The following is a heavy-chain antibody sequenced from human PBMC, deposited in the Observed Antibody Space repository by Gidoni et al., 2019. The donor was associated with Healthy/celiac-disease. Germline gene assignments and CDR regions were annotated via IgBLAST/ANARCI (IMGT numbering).Heavy chain of an antibody. Sequence: EVQLVESGGGLVKPGGSLRLSCAASGFTFISYSMNWVRQAPGKGLEWVSSISSSSSYRYYADSVKGRFTISRDNAKNSRYLQMNSLRAEDTAVYYCARDLSRRYYDSSGPLLGMDVWGQGTTVTVSS. D-gene: IGHD3-22*01. CDR1: GFTFISYS. J-gene: IGHJ6*02. V-gene: IGHV3-21*06. CDR3: ARDLSRRYYDSSGPLLGMDV. CDR2: ISSSSSYR.